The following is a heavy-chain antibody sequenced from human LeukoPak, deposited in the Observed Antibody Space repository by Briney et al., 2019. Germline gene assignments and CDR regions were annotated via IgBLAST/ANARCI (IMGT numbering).Heavy chain of an antibody. J-gene: IGHJ5*02. D-gene: IGHD6-19*01. Sequence: SVKVSCKASGYTFTGYYMHWVRQPPGQGLEWMGWINPNSGGTNYAQKFQGWVTRPSDTSISTAYMELSRLRSDDRAVYYCAREGRIAVAGRSWFDPWGQGTLVTVSS. CDR1: GYTFTGYY. CDR2: INPNSGGT. V-gene: IGHV1-2*04. CDR3: AREGRIAVAGRSWFDP.